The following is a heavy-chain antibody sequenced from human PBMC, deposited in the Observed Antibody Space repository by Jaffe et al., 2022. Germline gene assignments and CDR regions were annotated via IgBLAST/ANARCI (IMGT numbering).Heavy chain of an antibody. Sequence: EVQLVESGGGLVKPGGSLRLSCAASGFTFSSYSMNWVRQAPGKGLEWVSSISSSSSYIYYADSVKGRFTISRDNAKNSLYLQMNSLRAEDTAVYYCATLPSIAAAGPGEADYWGQGTLVTVSS. J-gene: IGHJ4*02. CDR3: ATLPSIAAAGPGEADY. V-gene: IGHV3-21*01. CDR1: GFTFSSYS. D-gene: IGHD6-13*01. CDR2: ISSSSSYI.